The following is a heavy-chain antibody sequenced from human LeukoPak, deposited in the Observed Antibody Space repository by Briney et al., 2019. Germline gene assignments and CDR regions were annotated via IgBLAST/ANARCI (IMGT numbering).Heavy chain of an antibody. CDR2: INPNSGAT. D-gene: IGHD2-15*01. J-gene: IGHJ4*02. Sequence: ASVKVSCKASGYTFTGYYMFWVRQAPGQGREGMGWINPNSGATKYAQKFQGRVTLTRDTSIRTTYMELSSLRSDDTAVYYCARDERYCNGDNHYPDLGYWGQGTLVTVSS. CDR1: GYTFTGYY. CDR3: ARDERYCNGDNHYPDLGY. V-gene: IGHV1-2*02.